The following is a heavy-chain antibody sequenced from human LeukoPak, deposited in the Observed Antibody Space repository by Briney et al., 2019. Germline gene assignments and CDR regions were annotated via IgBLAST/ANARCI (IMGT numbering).Heavy chain of an antibody. Sequence: SGTLSLTCGVSGGSITINNYWTWVRQPPGKGLGWTGEGNLQGSTNYNPSLMGRVAISVDTSENHISLQLTSVTAADTAVYYCAREGGPYRPLDYSGQGTLVTVSS. J-gene: IGHJ4*02. CDR2: GNLQGST. V-gene: IGHV4-4*02. CDR3: AREGGPYRPLDY. CDR1: GGSITINNY.